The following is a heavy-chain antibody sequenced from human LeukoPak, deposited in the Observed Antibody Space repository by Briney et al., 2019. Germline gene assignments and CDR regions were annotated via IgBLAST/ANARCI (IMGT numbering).Heavy chain of an antibody. CDR2: ITFDGSNK. D-gene: IGHD5-12*01. J-gene: IGHJ4*02. Sequence: PGGSLRLSCAASGLTLSSNAMHWVRQAPGKGLEWVAAITFDGSNKDYADSVKGRFTISRDNSKNTLYMQMNSLRAEDTAVYYCARESNAYSGYDPFDYWGQGTLVTVSS. CDR1: GLTLSSNA. CDR3: ARESNAYSGYDPFDY. V-gene: IGHV3-30-3*01.